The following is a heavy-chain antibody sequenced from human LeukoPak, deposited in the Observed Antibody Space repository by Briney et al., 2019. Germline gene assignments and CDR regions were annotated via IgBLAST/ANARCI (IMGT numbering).Heavy chain of an antibody. D-gene: IGHD5-18*01. CDR1: GFTFSSYA. Sequence: GGSLRLSCAASGFTFSSYAMHWVRQAPGKGLEWVAVISYDGSNKYYADSVKGRFTISRDNSKNTLYLQMNSLRAEDTAVYYCARDSYRLPGYWGQGTLVTVSS. CDR3: ARDSYRLPGY. J-gene: IGHJ4*02. CDR2: ISYDGSNK. V-gene: IGHV3-30-3*01.